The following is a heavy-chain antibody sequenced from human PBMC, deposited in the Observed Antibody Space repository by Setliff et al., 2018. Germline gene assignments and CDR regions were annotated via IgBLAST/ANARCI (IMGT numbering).Heavy chain of an antibody. V-gene: IGHV1-69*06. J-gene: IGHJ4*02. D-gene: IGHD6-13*01. Sequence: SVKVSCKASGYSFTSYGISWVRQAPGQGLEWMGGIIPLLETVKYAQKFQGRVTMTEDTSTDTAYMELSSLRSEDTAVYYCATSHSSSWYYFDYWGQGTLVTVSS. CDR1: GYSFTSYG. CDR3: ATSHSSSWYYFDY. CDR2: IIPLLETV.